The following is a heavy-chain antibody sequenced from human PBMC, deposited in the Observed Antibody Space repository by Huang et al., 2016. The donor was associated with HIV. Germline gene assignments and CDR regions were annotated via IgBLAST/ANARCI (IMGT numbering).Heavy chain of an antibody. CDR1: GLTFRCYG. Sequence: QVQLVESGGGVVQPGRSMRLSCAAAGLTFRCYGMPWVRQALGKGMELVAVIWYYESNKYYSDSVKGRFTISRDNSKNTLYLQMNSLKTEDTAVYYCALKGDSSGWEYFRHWGQGTLVTVSS. V-gene: IGHV3-33*08. J-gene: IGHJ1*01. CDR3: ALKGDSSGWEYFRH. D-gene: IGHD6-19*01. CDR2: IWYYESNK.